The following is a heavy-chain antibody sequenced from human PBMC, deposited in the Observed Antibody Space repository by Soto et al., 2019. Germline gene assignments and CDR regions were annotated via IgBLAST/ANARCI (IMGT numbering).Heavy chain of an antibody. CDR1: GASIRLGVYS. J-gene: IGHJ6*02. CDR3: QRAAVGLDYGDSPLVGSTSHYYFGMDV. V-gene: IGHV4-31*03. D-gene: IGHD4-17*01. Sequence: SETLSLTCSVSGASIRLGVYSWNWIRHQSGNGLEWIGSIYDIGSSYYSPSLKSRITMSLYTSKNQFSLKLTSVTAADTAVFYCQRAAVGLDYGDSPLVGSTSHYYFGMDVWGQGTPVTVSS. CDR2: IYDIGSS.